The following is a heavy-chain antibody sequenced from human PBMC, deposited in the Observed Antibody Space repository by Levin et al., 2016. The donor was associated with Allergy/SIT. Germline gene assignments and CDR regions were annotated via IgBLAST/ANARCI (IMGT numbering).Heavy chain of an antibody. V-gene: IGHV4-59*13. CDR1: GGSISSYY. CDR2: IYYSGST. CDR3: ARMTGYYYYGMDV. Sequence: GSLRLSCTVSGGSISSYYWNWIRQPPGKGLEWIGYIYYSGSTNYNPSLKSRVTISVDTSKNQFSLKLSSVTAADTAVYYCARMTGYYYYGMDVWGQGTTVTVSS. J-gene: IGHJ6*02.